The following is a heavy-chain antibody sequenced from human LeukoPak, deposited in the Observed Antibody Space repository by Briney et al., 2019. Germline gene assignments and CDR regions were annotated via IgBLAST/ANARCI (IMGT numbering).Heavy chain of an antibody. J-gene: IGHJ4*02. CDR1: GYTFTGYY. CDR3: ARDYGSGSYSLHY. V-gene: IGHV1-2*04. CDR2: INPNSGGT. D-gene: IGHD3-10*01. Sequence: ASVKVSCKASGYTFTGYYMHWVRQAPGQGLEWMGWINPNSGGTNYAQKFQGWVTMTRDTSISTAYMELSRLRSDDTAVYYCARDYGSGSYSLHYWGQGTLVTVSS.